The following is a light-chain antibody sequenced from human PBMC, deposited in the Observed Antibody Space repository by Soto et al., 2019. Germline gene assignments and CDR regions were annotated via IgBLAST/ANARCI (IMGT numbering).Light chain of an antibody. CDR2: KAS. CDR3: QQYESYSRT. J-gene: IGKJ2*02. CDR1: QNIYSW. V-gene: IGKV1-5*03. Sequence: DIQMTQSPSTLSASVGDRVTITCRASQNIYSWLAWYQQKPGKAPKLLIYKASSLESGVPSRFSGSGSGTEFTLTISSLQPDDFATYYCQQYESYSRTFGQGTKLEIK.